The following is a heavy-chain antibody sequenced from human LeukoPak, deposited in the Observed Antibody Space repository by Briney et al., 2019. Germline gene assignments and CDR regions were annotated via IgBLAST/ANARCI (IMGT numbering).Heavy chain of an antibody. J-gene: IGHJ4*02. CDR1: GFTFGSYS. CDR3: ASVCSSTSCYSKGLVDY. Sequence: GGSLRLSCAASGFTFGSYSMNWVRQAPGKGLEWVSYISSSSSTIYYADSVKGRFTISRDNAKNSLYLQMNSLRAEDTAVYYCASVCSSTSCYSKGLVDYWGQGTLVTVSS. CDR2: ISSSSSTI. V-gene: IGHV3-48*01. D-gene: IGHD2-2*01.